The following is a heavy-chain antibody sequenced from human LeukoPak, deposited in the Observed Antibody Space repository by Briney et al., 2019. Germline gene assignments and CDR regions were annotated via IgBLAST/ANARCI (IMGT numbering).Heavy chain of an antibody. D-gene: IGHD3-22*01. V-gene: IGHV4-59*12. CDR3: ARVSQDYHDRSGYYYFGF. CDR2: IYYSGGT. CDR1: GGSMNPYF. Sequence: PSETLSLTCTVSGGSMNPYFWSWIRQPPGKGLEWIGYIYYSGGTSYKASLKSRVTISVDTSKSQFSLRLSSVTAADTAVYYCARVSQDYHDRSGYYYFGFWGLGTLVTVSS. J-gene: IGHJ4*02.